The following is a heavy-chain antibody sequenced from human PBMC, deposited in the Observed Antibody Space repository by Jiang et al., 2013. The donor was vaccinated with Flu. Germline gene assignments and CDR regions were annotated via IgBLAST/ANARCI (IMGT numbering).Heavy chain of an antibody. Sequence: KPTQTLTLTCSFSGFSLSTSGVGVGWIRQPPRKALEWLALIYWDDDKYYNQSLKSRLTITKDTSKNQVVLTMTNMDPVDTATYYCAHNLGWMVRGITVNWFDPWGQGTLVTVSS. CDR3: AHNLGWMVRGITVNWFDP. CDR2: IYWDDDK. D-gene: IGHD3-10*01. J-gene: IGHJ5*02. CDR1: GFSLSTSGVG. V-gene: IGHV2-5*02.